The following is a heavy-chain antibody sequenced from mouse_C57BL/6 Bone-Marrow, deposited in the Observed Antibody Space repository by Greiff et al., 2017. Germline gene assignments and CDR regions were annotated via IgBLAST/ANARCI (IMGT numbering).Heavy chain of an antibody. D-gene: IGHD2-3*01. CDR2: INYDGSST. V-gene: IGHV5-16*01. J-gene: IGHJ4*01. Sequence: EVKLVESEGGLVQPGSSMKLSCTASGFTFSDYYMAWVRQAPEKGLEWVANINYDGSSTYYLDSLKSRFIISRDNAKNILYLQMSSLKSEDTATYYCAREDGYYAMDYWGQGTSVTVSS. CDR1: GFTFSDYY. CDR3: AREDGYYAMDY.